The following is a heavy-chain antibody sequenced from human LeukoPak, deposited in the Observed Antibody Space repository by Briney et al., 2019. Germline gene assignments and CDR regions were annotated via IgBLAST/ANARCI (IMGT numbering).Heavy chain of an antibody. Sequence: GGSLRLSCSASGFTLTNFWMIWVRQAPGKGLQWVDNINEDGRVKYYVGSVEGRFTISRDNAKNSVYLQMNSLRGEDTGVYYCASSNYGSSSSWGQGTLVTVSS. V-gene: IGHV3-7*01. CDR3: ASSNYGSSSS. CDR2: INEDGRVK. D-gene: IGHD4-11*01. CDR1: GFTLTNFW. J-gene: IGHJ5*02.